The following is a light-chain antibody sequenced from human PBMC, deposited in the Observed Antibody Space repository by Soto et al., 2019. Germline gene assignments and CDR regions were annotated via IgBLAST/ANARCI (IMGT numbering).Light chain of an antibody. CDR3: QQRNNWPPIT. J-gene: IGKJ5*01. V-gene: IGKV3-11*01. CDR2: DAS. Sequence: EIVLTQSPATLSLSPGERATLSCRASQSVRRYLAWYQQKPSQAPRLLIYDASTRATGIPARFSGSGSETDFTLTITSLEPEDFAVYYCQQRNNWPPITFGQGTRLEI. CDR1: QSVRRY.